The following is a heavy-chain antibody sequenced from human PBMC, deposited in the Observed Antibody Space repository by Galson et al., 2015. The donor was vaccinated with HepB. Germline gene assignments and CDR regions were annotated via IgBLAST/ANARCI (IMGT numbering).Heavy chain of an antibody. CDR3: ARGHDILTGYYVGDWFDP. V-gene: IGHV1-46*03. CDR2: INPSDGST. J-gene: IGHJ5*02. CDR1: GYTFTSCY. D-gene: IGHD3-9*01. Sequence: SVKVSCKASGYTFTSCYMHWVRQAPGQGLEWMGIINPSDGSTSYAQKFQGRVTMTRDTSTSTVYMELSSLRSEDTAVYYCARGHDILTGYYVGDWFDPWGQGTLVTVSS.